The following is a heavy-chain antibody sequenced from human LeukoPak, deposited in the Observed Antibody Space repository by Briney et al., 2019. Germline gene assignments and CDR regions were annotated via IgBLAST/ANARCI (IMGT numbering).Heavy chain of an antibody. V-gene: IGHV4-59*08. CDR2: IYYSGTT. J-gene: IGHJ4*02. D-gene: IGHD6-19*01. CDR3: ARLASSGWSHCDY. CDR1: GGSISSYY. Sequence: SETLYLTCTVSGGSISSYYWGWIRQPPGKGPEWIGYIYYSGTTNYNPSLKSRVTISVDTSKNQFSLKLNSVTAADTAVYYCARLASSGWSHCDYWGQGTLVTVSS.